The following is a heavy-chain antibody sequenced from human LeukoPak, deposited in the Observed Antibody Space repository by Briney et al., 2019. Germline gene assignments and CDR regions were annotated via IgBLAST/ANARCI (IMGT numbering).Heavy chain of an antibody. D-gene: IGHD4-17*01. Sequence: PGGSLRLSCAASGFTFSSYSMNWVRQAPGKGLEWVSSISSSSSYIYYADSVKGRFTISRDNAKNSLYLQMNSLRAEDTAVYYCAMPESTSKDYGDLMPGDYWGQGTLVTVSS. CDR2: ISSSSSYI. V-gene: IGHV3-21*01. J-gene: IGHJ4*02. CDR1: GFTFSSYS. CDR3: AMPESTSKDYGDLMPGDY.